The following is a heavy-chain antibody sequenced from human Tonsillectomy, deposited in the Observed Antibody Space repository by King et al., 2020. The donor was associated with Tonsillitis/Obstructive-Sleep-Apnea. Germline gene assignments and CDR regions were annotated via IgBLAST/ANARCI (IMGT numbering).Heavy chain of an antibody. Sequence: LVQSGAEVKKPGASVRVSCTASGYTFSDYYMHWVRQAPGQGLEWMGWINPNSGGTDYAQKFQGRVTMTRDTSISTAYMELSRLRSDDTAVYYCARELGDIVVVPAAPPLVNWFDPWGQGTLVTVSS. CDR2: INPNSGGT. V-gene: IGHV1-2*02. D-gene: IGHD2-2*01. CDR1: GYTFSDYY. J-gene: IGHJ5*02. CDR3: ARELGDIVVVPAAPPLVNWFDP.